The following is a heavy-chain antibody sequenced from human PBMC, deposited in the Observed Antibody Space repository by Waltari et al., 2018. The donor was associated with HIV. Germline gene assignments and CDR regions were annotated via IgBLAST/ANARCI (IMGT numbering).Heavy chain of an antibody. CDR2: IYYTGHT. CDR1: GGAITSYF. Sequence: QVQLQESGPGLVKPSETLSLTCTVSGGAITSYFGTWIRQPPGKGLEWIGYIYYTGHTDYNPSLKSRVTMSVDASKNQFSLYLNSVTAADTAVYFCARGRRSDWAGELDPWGQGILVTISS. D-gene: IGHD2-21*02. CDR3: ARGRRSDWAGELDP. J-gene: IGHJ5*02. V-gene: IGHV4-59*01.